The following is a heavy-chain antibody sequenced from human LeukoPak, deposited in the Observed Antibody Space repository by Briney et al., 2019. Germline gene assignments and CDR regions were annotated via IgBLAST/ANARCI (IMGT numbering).Heavy chain of an antibody. CDR3: AKDLWDSGAFNWFDP. Sequence: GGSLRLSCAASGFTFSNYAMSWVRQAPGKGLEWVSAISGSGGSTYNADSVKGRFTISRDDSKNTLFLQMNSLRADDTAVYYCAKDLWDSGAFNWFDPWGQGTLVTVSS. D-gene: IGHD6-19*01. J-gene: IGHJ5*02. CDR2: ISGSGGST. V-gene: IGHV3-23*01. CDR1: GFTFSNYA.